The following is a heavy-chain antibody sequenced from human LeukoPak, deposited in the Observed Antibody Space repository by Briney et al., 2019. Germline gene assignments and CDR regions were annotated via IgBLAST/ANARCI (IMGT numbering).Heavy chain of an antibody. V-gene: IGHV3-66*02. Sequence: PGGPLRLSCAASGFIVNSYAMSWVRQAPGKGLAWVSLIYSDGVTQYADSVKGRFTISRDNSKNTLYLQMNSLRDEDTAVYFRARDRAEGKTWVEFDPWGQGTLVTVSS. CDR1: GFIVNSYA. CDR3: ARDRAEGKTWVEFDP. CDR2: IYSDGVT. J-gene: IGHJ5*02.